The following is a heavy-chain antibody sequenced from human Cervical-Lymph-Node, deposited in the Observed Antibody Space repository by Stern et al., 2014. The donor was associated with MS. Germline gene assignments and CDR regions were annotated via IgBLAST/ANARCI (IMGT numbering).Heavy chain of an antibody. Sequence: EVQLVESGAEVKKPGESLKISCKTSGYSFSNFWIGWVRQKPGKGLEWMGIIYPEDSDPTYSPSFQGHVTISADESISTAYLQWRSLKASDTAMYYCVRRRDSDSYDTFDIWGQGTMLIVSS. CDR1: GYSFSNFW. CDR2: IYPEDSDP. J-gene: IGHJ3*02. D-gene: IGHD3-22*01. CDR3: VRRRDSDSYDTFDI. V-gene: IGHV5-51*01.